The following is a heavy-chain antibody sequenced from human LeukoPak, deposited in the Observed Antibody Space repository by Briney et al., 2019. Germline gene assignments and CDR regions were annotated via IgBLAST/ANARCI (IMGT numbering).Heavy chain of an antibody. Sequence: SETLSLTCAVYGGSFSGYYWSWIRQPPGKGLEWIGEINHSGSTNYNPSLKSRVTISVDTSKSQFSLKLSSVTAADTAVYYCERTVVPAAPDDYWGQGTLVTVSS. D-gene: IGHD2-2*01. V-gene: IGHV4-34*01. J-gene: IGHJ4*02. CDR3: ERTVVPAAPDDY. CDR2: INHSGST. CDR1: GGSFSGYY.